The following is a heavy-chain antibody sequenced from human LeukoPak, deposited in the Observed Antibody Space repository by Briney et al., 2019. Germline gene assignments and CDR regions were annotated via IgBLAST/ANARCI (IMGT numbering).Heavy chain of an antibody. CDR1: GGSISSGDYY. Sequence: SETLSLTCTVSGGSISSGDYYWSWIRQHPGKGQEWIGYIYYSGSTYYTPSLKSRVTISVDTSKNQFSLKLSSVTAADTAVYYCARGFLYYYDSSGYYLNWFDPWGQGTLATVSS. V-gene: IGHV4-31*03. CDR3: ARGFLYYYDSSGYYLNWFDP. D-gene: IGHD3-22*01. CDR2: IYYSGST. J-gene: IGHJ5*02.